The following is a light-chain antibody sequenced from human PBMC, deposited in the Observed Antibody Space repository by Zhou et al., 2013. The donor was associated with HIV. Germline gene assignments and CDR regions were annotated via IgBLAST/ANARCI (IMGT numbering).Light chain of an antibody. V-gene: IGKV3D-15*01. Sequence: EVVMTQSPATLSVSPGERVTLSCRASQSVGGNLAWYQQKPGQPPRLLIRGASARATGIPDRISGGGSGTEFNLTITSLQAEDIAVYSCQHYNTWPWMFGQGTKVEVK. CDR3: QHYNTWPWM. CDR1: QSVGGN. J-gene: IGKJ1*01. CDR2: GAS.